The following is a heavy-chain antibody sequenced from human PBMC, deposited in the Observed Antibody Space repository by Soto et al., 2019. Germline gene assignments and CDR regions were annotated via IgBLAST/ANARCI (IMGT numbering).Heavy chain of an antibody. V-gene: IGHV3-9*01. J-gene: IGHJ4*02. CDR3: AKDHDEDFGYDLDYFNY. CDR1: GFTFNNYA. CDR2: ISWEGGSI. Sequence: DVQLVESGGDLVQPGRSLRLSCSASGFTFNNYAMHWVRQAPGKGLEWVSGISWEGGSIGYADSVKGRFTISRDNAKNXXYLEMNSLRSEDTALYYCAKDHDEDFGYDLDYFNYRGQGTLVTVSS. D-gene: IGHD5-12*01.